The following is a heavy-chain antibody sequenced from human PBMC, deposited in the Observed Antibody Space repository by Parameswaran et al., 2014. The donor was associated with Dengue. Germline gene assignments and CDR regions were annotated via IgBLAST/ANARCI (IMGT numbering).Heavy chain of an antibody. Sequence: SWVRQAPGQGLEWMGGIIPIFGTANYAQKFQGRVTITADESTSTAYMELSSLRSEDTAVYYCARDSSRDGYKFSDYWGQGTLVTVSS. D-gene: IGHD5-24*01. V-gene: IGHV1-69*01. J-gene: IGHJ4*02. CDR2: IIPIFGTA. CDR3: ARDSSRDGYKFSDY.